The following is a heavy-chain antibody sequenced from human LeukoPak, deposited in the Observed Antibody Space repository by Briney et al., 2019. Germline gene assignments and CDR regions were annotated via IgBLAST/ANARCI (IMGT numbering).Heavy chain of an antibody. D-gene: IGHD3-3*01. V-gene: IGHV4-59*01. Sequence: SETLSLTCTVSGGSISTYYWSWIRQPPGKGLEWIGYIYYSGSTNYNPSLKSRVTILVDTSKNQSSLNLSSVTAADTAVYYCARSRYYDFWSYDYWGQGTLVTVSS. CDR2: IYYSGST. CDR3: ARSRYYDFWSYDY. CDR1: GGSISTYY. J-gene: IGHJ4*02.